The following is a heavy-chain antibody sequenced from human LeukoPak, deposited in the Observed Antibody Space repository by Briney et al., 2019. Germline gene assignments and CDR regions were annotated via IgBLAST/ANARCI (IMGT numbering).Heavy chain of an antibody. CDR2: IYSGGST. J-gene: IGHJ4*02. D-gene: IGHD6-13*01. CDR3: ARAFPFSSSWYPFDY. Sequence: GGSLRLSCAASGFTVSSNYMSWVRQAPGKGLEWVSVIYSGGSTYYADSVKGRFTISRDNSKNTLYLQMNSLRAEDTAVYYCARAFPFSSSWYPFDYWGQGTLVTVSP. CDR1: GFTVSSNY. V-gene: IGHV3-53*01.